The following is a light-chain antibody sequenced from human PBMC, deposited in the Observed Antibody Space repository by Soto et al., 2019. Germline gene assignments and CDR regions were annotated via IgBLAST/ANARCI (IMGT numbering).Light chain of an antibody. J-gene: IGKJ5*01. V-gene: IGKV3-20*01. Sequence: VLTQSPATLSVSPGERATLSCGASQSVSSNLAWYQQKPGQAPRFLLYGSSSRATGIPDRFSASGSGTDFTLTISRVEPEDFAVYYCQQYGGTPTITFGPGTRLEIK. CDR1: QSVSSN. CDR3: QQYGGTPTIT. CDR2: GSS.